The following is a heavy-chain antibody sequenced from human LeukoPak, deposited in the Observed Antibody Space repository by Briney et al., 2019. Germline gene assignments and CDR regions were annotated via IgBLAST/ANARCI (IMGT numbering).Heavy chain of an antibody. V-gene: IGHV4-39*01. CDR1: GGSISRSSDY. CDR3: AIFSRITIFGVVTPDNDY. Sequence: KPSETLSLTCTVSGGSISRSSDYWGWIRQPPGKGLEWIGSIYYSGSTYYNPSLKSRVTISVDTSKNQCSLKLSSVTAAHTAVYYCAIFSRITIFGVVTPDNDYWGEGTHVSDCS. J-gene: IGHJ4*02. D-gene: IGHD3-3*01. CDR2: IYYSGST.